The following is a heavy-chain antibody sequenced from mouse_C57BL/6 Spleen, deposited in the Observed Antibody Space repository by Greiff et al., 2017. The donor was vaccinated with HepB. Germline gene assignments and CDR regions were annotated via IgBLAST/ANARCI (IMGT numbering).Heavy chain of an antibody. Sequence: QVQLQQPGAELVRPGSSVKLSCKASGYTFTSYWMHWVKQRPIQGLEWIGNIDPSDSETHYNQKFKDKATLTSDKSSSTAYMQLSSLTSEDSSFYYCAREGLQGWFAYWGQGTLVTVSA. V-gene: IGHV1-52*01. CDR3: AREGLQGWFAY. D-gene: IGHD2-2*01. CDR1: GYTFTSYW. J-gene: IGHJ3*01. CDR2: IDPSDSET.